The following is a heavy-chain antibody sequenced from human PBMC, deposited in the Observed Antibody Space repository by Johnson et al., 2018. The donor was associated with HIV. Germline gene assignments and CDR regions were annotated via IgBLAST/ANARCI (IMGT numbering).Heavy chain of an antibody. J-gene: IGHJ3*02. CDR2: INWNGGST. V-gene: IGHV3-20*04. CDR1: GFTFDDYG. D-gene: IGHD2-15*01. CDR3: ARALRVVVVAATFDAFDI. Sequence: VQLVESGGGVVRPGGSLRLSCAASGFTFDDYGMSWVRQAPGKGLAWVSGINWNGGSTGYADSVKGRFTISRDNAKNSLYLQMNSLRAEDTALYYCARALRVVVVAATFDAFDIWGQGTMVTVSS.